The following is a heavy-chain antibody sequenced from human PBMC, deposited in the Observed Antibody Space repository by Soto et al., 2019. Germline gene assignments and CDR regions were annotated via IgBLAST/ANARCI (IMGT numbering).Heavy chain of an antibody. D-gene: IGHD2-15*01. V-gene: IGHV1-8*01. J-gene: IGHJ6*02. CDR3: ARRYCSGGSCYYYYYGMDV. CDR1: GYTFTSYD. CDR2: MNPNSGNT. Sequence: QVQLVQSGAEVKKPGASVKVSCKASGYTFTSYDINWVRQATGQGLEWMGWMNPNSGNTGYAQKFQGRVTITRNTSISTAYMELSSLRSEDTAVYYCARRYCSGGSCYYYYYGMDVWGQGTTVTVSS.